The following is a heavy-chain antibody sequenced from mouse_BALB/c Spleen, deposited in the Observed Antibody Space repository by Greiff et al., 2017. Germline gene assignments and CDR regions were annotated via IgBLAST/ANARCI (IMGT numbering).Heavy chain of an antibody. V-gene: IGHV14-3*02. D-gene: IGHD1-1*01. CDR3: ARGDYYGSSFAY. Sequence: VHVKQSGAELVKPGASVKLSCTASGFNIKDTYMHWVKQRPEQGLEWIGRIDPANGNTKYDPKFQGKATITADTSSNTAYLQLSSLTSEDTAVYYCARGDYYGSSFAYWGQGTTLTVSS. CDR2: IDPANGNT. CDR1: GFNIKDTY. J-gene: IGHJ2*01.